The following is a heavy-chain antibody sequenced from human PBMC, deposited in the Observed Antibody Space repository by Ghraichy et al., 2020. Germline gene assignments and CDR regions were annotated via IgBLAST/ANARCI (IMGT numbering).Heavy chain of an antibody. Sequence: GSLRLSCAVYGGSFSGYYWSWIRQPPGKGLEWIGEINHSGSTNYNPSLKSRVTISVDTSKNQFSLKLSSVTAADTAVYYCARVFWGAQLNWFDPWGQGTLVTVSS. CDR1: GGSFSGYY. CDR2: INHSGST. CDR3: ARVFWGAQLNWFDP. D-gene: IGHD3-16*01. V-gene: IGHV4-34*01. J-gene: IGHJ5*02.